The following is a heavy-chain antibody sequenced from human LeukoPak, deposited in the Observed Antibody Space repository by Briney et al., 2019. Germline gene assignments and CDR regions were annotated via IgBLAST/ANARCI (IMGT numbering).Heavy chain of an antibody. CDR3: AKLSVEATKYAAFDF. V-gene: IGHV3-23*01. CDR2: VSSSGATT. CDR1: GFNFETYS. D-gene: IGHD5-12*01. J-gene: IGHJ3*01. Sequence: GGSLRLSCSASGFNFETYSLAWVRQTRGSGPEWVSTVSSSGATTYYADSVKGRFTVSRDNSKNTLFLQMSNLRAEDTAIYFCAKLSVEATKYAAFDFWGQGTMATVSS.